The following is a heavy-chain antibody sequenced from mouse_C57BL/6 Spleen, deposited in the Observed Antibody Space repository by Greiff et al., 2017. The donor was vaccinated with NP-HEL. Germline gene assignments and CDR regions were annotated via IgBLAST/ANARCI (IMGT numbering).Heavy chain of an antibody. CDR3: ARGYSNYEGGFAY. Sequence: QVQLKQSGPELVKPGASVKISCKASGYAFSSSWMNWVKQRPGKGLEWIGRIYPGDGDTNYNGKFKGKATLTADKSSSTAYMQLSSLTSEDSAVYFCARGYSNYEGGFAYWGQGTLVTVSA. CDR1: GYAFSSSW. D-gene: IGHD2-5*01. V-gene: IGHV1-82*01. J-gene: IGHJ3*01. CDR2: IYPGDGDT.